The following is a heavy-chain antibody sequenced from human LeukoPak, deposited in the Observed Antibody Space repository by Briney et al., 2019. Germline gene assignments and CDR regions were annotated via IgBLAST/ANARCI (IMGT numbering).Heavy chain of an antibody. CDR2: ISWNSGSI. CDR3: AKGYSSSSPDY. J-gene: IGHJ4*02. Sequence: GRSLRLSCAASGFTFDDYAMHWVRQAPGKGLEWVSGISWNSGSIGYADSVKGRFTISRDNAKNSLYLQMNSLRAEDTALYYCAKGYSSSSPDYWGQGTLVTVSS. CDR1: GFTFDDYA. V-gene: IGHV3-9*01. D-gene: IGHD6-6*01.